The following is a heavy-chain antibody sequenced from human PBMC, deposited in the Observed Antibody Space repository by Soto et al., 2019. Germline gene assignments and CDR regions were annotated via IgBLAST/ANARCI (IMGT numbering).Heavy chain of an antibody. CDR3: ARGGRRSPVMDV. Sequence: QVQLQESGPGLVKPSQTLSLTCTVSGGSISSGGYYWSWIRQHPGKGLEWIGYIYYSGSTYYNPSLKSRVTISGATSKTQFSLKLSSVTAADTAVYYCARGGRRSPVMDVWGQGTTVTVSS. CDR2: IYYSGST. V-gene: IGHV4-31*03. J-gene: IGHJ6*02. CDR1: GGSISSGGYY.